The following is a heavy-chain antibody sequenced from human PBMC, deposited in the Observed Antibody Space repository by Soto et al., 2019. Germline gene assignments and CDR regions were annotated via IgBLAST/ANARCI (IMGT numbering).Heavy chain of an antibody. J-gene: IGHJ4*02. CDR3: AKDSYGDYVGFDY. CDR1: GFTFSSYA. D-gene: IGHD4-17*01. V-gene: IGHV3-23*01. Sequence: GGSLRLSCAASGFTFSSYAMSWVRQAPGKGLEWVSAISGSGGSTYYADSVKCRFTISRDNSKNTLYLQMNSLRAEDTAVYYCAKDSYGDYVGFDYWGQGTLVTVSS. CDR2: ISGSGGST.